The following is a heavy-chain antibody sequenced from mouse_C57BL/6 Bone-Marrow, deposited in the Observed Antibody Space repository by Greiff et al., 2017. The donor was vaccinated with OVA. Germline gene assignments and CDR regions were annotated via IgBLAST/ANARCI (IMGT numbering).Heavy chain of an antibody. CDR1: GYTFTDYN. V-gene: IGHV1-18*01. Sequence: EVQLQQSGPELVKPGASVKIPCKASGYTFTDYNMDWVKQSHGKSLEWIGDINPNNGGTIYNQKFKGKATLTVDKSSSTAYMELRSLTSEYTAVYYCARYYYGSSYYFDVWGTGTTVTVSS. D-gene: IGHD1-1*01. CDR3: ARYYYGSSYYFDV. CDR2: INPNNGGT. J-gene: IGHJ1*03.